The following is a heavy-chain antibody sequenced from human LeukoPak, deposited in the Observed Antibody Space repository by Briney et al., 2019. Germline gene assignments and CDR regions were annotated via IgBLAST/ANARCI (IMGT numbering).Heavy chain of an antibody. V-gene: IGHV1-18*01. Sequence: GASVKVSCKASGYTFTSYGISWVRQAPGQGLEWMGWISAYNGNTNYAQKLQGRVTMTTDTSTSTAYMELRSLRSDDTAVYYCARARGSSSYNLTVGYMDVWGKGTTVTVSS. J-gene: IGHJ6*03. CDR3: ARARGSSSYNLTVGYMDV. D-gene: IGHD6-13*01. CDR2: ISAYNGNT. CDR1: GYTFTSYG.